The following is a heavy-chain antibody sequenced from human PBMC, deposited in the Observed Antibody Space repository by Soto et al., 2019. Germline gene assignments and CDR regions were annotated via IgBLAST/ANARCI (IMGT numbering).Heavy chain of an antibody. CDR3: AKDYLGSSKAFDI. D-gene: IGHD2-2*01. J-gene: IGHJ3*02. Sequence: LRLSCAVYGFTFSNYGMHWVRQAPGKGLEWVALISDDGTNKYFVDSVKGRFTISRDTSKNMLYLQMNRLRAEDTAVYYCAKDYLGSSKAFDIWGRGTVVTVSS. CDR2: ISDDGTNK. CDR1: GFTFSNYG. V-gene: IGHV3-30*18.